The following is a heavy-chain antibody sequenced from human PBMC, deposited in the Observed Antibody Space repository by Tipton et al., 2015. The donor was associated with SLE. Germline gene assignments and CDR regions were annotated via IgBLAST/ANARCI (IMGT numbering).Heavy chain of an antibody. V-gene: IGHV1-8*01. J-gene: IGHJ4*02. Sequence: QLVQSGAEVKKPGASVKVSCKASGYIFTSFDINWVRQATGQGLEWMGWMNPNSGNTAYAQKFQGRVTMTRDTSISTAYMELSSLRSEDTAVYYCARAPPQLGFDYWGQGTLVTVSS. CDR2: MNPNSGNT. D-gene: IGHD5-24*01. CDR3: ARAPPQLGFDY. CDR1: GYIFTSFD.